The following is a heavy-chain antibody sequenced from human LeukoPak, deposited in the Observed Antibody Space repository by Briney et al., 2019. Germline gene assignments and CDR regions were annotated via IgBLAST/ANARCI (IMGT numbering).Heavy chain of an antibody. D-gene: IGHD3-22*01. J-gene: IGHJ4*02. CDR1: GFSFSRYG. CDR2: IRSIDSTT. CDR3: AKRADSNAHSFDY. V-gene: IGHV3-48*04. Sequence: GGSLRLLCAASGFSFSRYGVKWVREAPGRGLEWLSYIRSIDSTTYYADSVKGRFTASRDNAKNSLYPQMDSLRVEDTAVYYCAKRADSNAHSFDYWGQGTLVTVSS.